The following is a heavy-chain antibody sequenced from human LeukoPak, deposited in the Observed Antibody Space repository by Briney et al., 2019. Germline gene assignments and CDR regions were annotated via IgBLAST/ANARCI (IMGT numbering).Heavy chain of an antibody. V-gene: IGHV4-61*01. J-gene: IGHJ5*02. D-gene: IGHD2-2*01. Sequence: PSQTLSLTCTVSGGSISSGSYYWSWIRQPPGKGLEWIGYIYYSGSTNYNPSLKSRVTISVDTSKNQFSLKLSSVTAADTAVYYCARLIVPAVRFDPWGQGTLVTVSS. CDR1: GGSISSGSYY. CDR3: ARLIVPAVRFDP. CDR2: IYYSGST.